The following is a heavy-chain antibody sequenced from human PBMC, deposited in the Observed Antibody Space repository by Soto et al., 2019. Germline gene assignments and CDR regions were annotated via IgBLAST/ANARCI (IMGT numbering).Heavy chain of an antibody. Sequence: QLQLQESGPGLVKPSETLSLTCTVSGGSISSSSYYWGWIRQPPGKGLEWIGSIYYSGRTYYNPSLKSRVTISVDTSKNQFSLKLSSVTAADTAVYYCARLANSSRRGDYWGQGTLVTVSS. CDR2: IYYSGRT. D-gene: IGHD5-18*01. CDR1: GGSISSSSYY. J-gene: IGHJ4*02. V-gene: IGHV4-39*01. CDR3: ARLANSSRRGDY.